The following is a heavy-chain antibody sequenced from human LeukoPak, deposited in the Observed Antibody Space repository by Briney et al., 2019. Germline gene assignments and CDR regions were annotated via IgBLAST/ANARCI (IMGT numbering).Heavy chain of an antibody. J-gene: IGHJ6*02. Sequence: GGSLRLSCAASGFTFSSYAMSWVRQAPGKGLEWVSAISGSGGSTYYADSVKGRFTISRDNSKNTLYLQMNSLRAEDTAVYYCAEDPVLRYFEVGDYYYYYGMDVWGQGTTVTVSS. CDR2: ISGSGGST. D-gene: IGHD3-9*01. CDR1: GFTFSSYA. CDR3: AEDPVLRYFEVGDYYYYYGMDV. V-gene: IGHV3-23*01.